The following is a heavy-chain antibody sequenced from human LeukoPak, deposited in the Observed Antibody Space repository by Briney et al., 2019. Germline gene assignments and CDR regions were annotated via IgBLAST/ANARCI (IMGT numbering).Heavy chain of an antibody. J-gene: IGHJ3*02. D-gene: IGHD1-26*01. CDR1: GGSISSYY. CDR2: IYYSGST. CDR3: ARDLRELEAFDI. Sequence: SETLSLTFTVSGGSISSYYWSWIRQPPGKGLEWIGYIYYSGSTNYNPSLKSRVTISVDTSKNQFSLKLSSVTAADTAVYYCARDLRELEAFDIWGQGTMVTVSS. V-gene: IGHV4-59*12.